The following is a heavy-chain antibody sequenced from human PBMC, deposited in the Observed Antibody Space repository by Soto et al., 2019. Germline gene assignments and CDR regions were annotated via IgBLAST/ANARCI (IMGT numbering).Heavy chain of an antibody. Sequence: EVQLVESGGGLVKPGGSLRLSCAASGFTFSYYSMNWVRQAPGKGLEWVSSISSSSTYIYYADSVKGRFTISRDNAKKSLYLQMNSLRAEDTAVYYCARVVDYYDPYYYYGMDVWGQGTTVTVSS. V-gene: IGHV3-21*01. CDR2: ISSSSTYI. CDR3: ARVVDYYDPYYYYGMDV. J-gene: IGHJ6*02. D-gene: IGHD3-22*01. CDR1: GFTFSYYS.